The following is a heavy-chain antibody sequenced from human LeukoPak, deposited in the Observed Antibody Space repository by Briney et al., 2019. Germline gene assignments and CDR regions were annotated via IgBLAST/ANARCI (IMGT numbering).Heavy chain of an antibody. J-gene: IGHJ4*02. Sequence: PAGSLPLSCAASGFTFSSYAMNWVRQAPGKGLQWVSVISTSGVNTYYADSVKGRFTISRDNSKNTLYLQMNSLRAEDTAVYYCAKELYGSGSSSFDRWGQGAMAADSS. CDR3: AKELYGSGSSSFDR. CDR2: ISTSGVNT. V-gene: IGHV3-23*01. D-gene: IGHD3-10*01. CDR1: GFTFSSYA.